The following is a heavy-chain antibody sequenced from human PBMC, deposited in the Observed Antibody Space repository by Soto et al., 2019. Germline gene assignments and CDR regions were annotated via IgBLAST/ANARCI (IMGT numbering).Heavy chain of an antibody. D-gene: IGHD3-9*01. V-gene: IGHV2-5*02. Sequence: QITLKESGPTLAKPTQTLTLTCTFSGFSLSTSGVGVGWIRQPPGKALQWLALIYWDDDKPYSPSLKSRLTITKDTSKNQVVLTVTNIDPVATATYCCAHSGYDILTGYQAHYWGQGTLVTVSS. CDR1: GFSLSTSGVG. J-gene: IGHJ4*02. CDR3: AHSGYDILTGYQAHY. CDR2: IYWDDDK.